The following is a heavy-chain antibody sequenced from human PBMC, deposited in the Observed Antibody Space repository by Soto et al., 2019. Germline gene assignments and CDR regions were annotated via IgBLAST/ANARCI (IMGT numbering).Heavy chain of an antibody. CDR3: ARGGSNDWQVALDI. CDR2: INHSGNN. V-gene: IGHV4-34*01. CDR1: GGSFSTYY. J-gene: IGHJ3*02. Sequence: QLQQWGAGLLKPSETLSLTCVVSGGSFSTYYYNWIRQSPGKGLEWIGEINHSGNNTYSPSLKSRVTMSLDTSKNQFSLKLTSVTAADTAVYYCARGGSNDWQVALDIWGQGTMVTVSS. D-gene: IGHD3-9*01.